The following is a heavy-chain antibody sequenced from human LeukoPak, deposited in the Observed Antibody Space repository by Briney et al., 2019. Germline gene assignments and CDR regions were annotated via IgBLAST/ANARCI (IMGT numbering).Heavy chain of an antibody. V-gene: IGHV4-34*01. D-gene: IGHD3-3*01. J-gene: IGHJ4*02. CDR3: ARGLNDSWSGENY. CDR2: INHSGST. CDR1: DGSFSGYY. Sequence: SETLSLTCAVYDGSFSGYYWSWLRQPPGKGLEWIGEINHSGSTNYNPSLKSRVTISLDTSKSQFSLKVRYVTAADTAVYYCARGLNDSWSGENYWGQGTLVTVSS.